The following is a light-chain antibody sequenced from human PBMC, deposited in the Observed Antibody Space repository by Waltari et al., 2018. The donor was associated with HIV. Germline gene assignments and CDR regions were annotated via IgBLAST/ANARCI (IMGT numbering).Light chain of an antibody. V-gene: IGLV3-21*04. J-gene: IGLJ3*02. CDR1: NIGSKS. CDR3: QGCDSSSDHWV. Sequence: SYVLTQPPSVSVAPGKTARITCGGHNIGSKSVHWYQQKPGKAPVLVIYYDSGLPSGIPERFSGSKSGNTATLTISRVEAGDEADYYCQGCDSSSDHWVFGGGTKLTVL. CDR2: YDS.